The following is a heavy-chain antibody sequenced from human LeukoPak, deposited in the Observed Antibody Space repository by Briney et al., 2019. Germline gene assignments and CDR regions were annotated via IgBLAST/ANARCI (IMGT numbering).Heavy chain of an antibody. V-gene: IGHV1-18*01. Sequence: ASVKVSCKASGYTFTSYGISWVRQAPGQGLEWMGWISAYNGNTNYAQKLQGRVTMTTDTSTSTAYMELRSLRSDDTAVYYCARLQTWYTSSWYPAEYFQHWGQGTLVTVSS. D-gene: IGHD6-13*01. CDR1: GYTFTSYG. CDR3: ARLQTWYTSSWYPAEYFQH. CDR2: ISAYNGNT. J-gene: IGHJ1*01.